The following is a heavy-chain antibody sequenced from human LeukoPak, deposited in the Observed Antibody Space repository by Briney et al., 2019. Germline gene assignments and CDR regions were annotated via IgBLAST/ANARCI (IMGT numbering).Heavy chain of an antibody. CDR1: GFTFSNYA. CDR3: ARRSGIAVAGVFVY. Sequence: PGGSLRLSCAPSGFTFSNYAMRGVRHAPGKGVEWVSGICGSGDSTYYAHSVKGRLTISRDNSKNTLYLQMNSLRAEDTAVYYCARRSGIAVAGVFVYWGQGTLVTVSS. J-gene: IGHJ4*02. V-gene: IGHV3-23*01. CDR2: ICGSGDST. D-gene: IGHD6-19*01.